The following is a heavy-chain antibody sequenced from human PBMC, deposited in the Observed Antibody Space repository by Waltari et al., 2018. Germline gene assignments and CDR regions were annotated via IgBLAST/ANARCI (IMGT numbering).Heavy chain of an antibody. V-gene: IGHV3-23*03. J-gene: IGHJ4*02. CDR2: IYSGGST. CDR3: AKDPSEASA. CDR1: GFTLSSYA. Sequence: EVQLLESGGGLVQPGGSLSLSCAASGFTLSSYAMIWVRQAPGKGLEWVSVIYSGGSTYYADSVKGRFTISRDNSKNTLYLQMNSLRAEDTAVYYCAKDPSEASAWGQGTLVTVSS.